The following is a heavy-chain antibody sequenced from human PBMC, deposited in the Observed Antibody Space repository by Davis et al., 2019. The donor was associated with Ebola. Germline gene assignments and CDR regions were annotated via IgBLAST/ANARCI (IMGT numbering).Heavy chain of an antibody. D-gene: IGHD3-10*01. CDR2: INAGNGNT. J-gene: IGHJ4*02. V-gene: IGHV1-3*01. Sequence: ASVQVSCKASGYTFTSYAMQWLRQAPAQRVEWMGWINAGNGNTQHSQRFQDRVTITRHTSASTACMELSSLRSEDTSVYYGARDRGGDYSFDYWGQGTLVTVSS. CDR3: ARDRGGDYSFDY. CDR1: GYTFTSYA.